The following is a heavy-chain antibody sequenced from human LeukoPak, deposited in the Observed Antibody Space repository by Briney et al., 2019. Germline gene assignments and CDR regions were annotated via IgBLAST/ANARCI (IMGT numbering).Heavy chain of an antibody. V-gene: IGHV4-39*07. Sequence: SETLSLTCTVSGGSVNSNHYFWGWVRQPPGKGLEWIGEINHSGSTNYNPSLKSRVTISVDTSKNQFSLKLSSVTAADTAVYYCARLYPFDYWGQGTLVTVSS. D-gene: IGHD2-2*01. J-gene: IGHJ4*02. CDR3: ARLYPFDY. CDR2: INHSGST. CDR1: GGSVNSNHYF.